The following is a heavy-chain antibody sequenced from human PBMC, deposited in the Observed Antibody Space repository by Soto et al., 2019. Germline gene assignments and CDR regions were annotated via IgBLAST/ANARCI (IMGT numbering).Heavy chain of an antibody. Sequence: EVQLVESGGGSVQPGGSLRLSCVASGITFTSYCMHWVRQVPGKGLEWVARVDSDGRGTSYADFVKGRFTISRDNAKNKLYLQMYSLRVEDTAMYYGGTVLEHWGHGSPVTVSS. J-gene: IGHJ4*01. CDR3: GTVLEH. CDR2: VDSDGRGT. V-gene: IGHV3-74*01. CDR1: GITFTSYC.